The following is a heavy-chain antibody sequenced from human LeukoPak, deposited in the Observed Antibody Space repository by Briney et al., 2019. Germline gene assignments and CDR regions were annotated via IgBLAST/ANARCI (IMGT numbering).Heavy chain of an antibody. V-gene: IGHV3-7*01. Sequence: GGSLRLSCAASGFTFSNYWMTWVRQAPGKGLEWVANIKQEGSEKYYVDSVKGRFTISRDNAKNSLSLQMNSLRAEDTAVYYCARDHPYDSSGYLAVDAFDIWGQGTMVTVSS. CDR2: IKQEGSEK. D-gene: IGHD3-22*01. CDR1: GFTFSNYW. J-gene: IGHJ3*02. CDR3: ARDHPYDSSGYLAVDAFDI.